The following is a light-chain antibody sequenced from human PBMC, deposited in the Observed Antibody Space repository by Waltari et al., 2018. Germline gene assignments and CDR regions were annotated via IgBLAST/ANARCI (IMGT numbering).Light chain of an antibody. CDR2: YDS. J-gene: IGLJ1*01. V-gene: IGLV3-21*04. Sequence: SYVLTQAPSVSVAPGEPARITCGGNNIDDKNAHWYQQKPGQAPVLVIFYDSDRPSGIPERFSGSNSGNTATLTISRAEAGDEADYYCQVWDTSIDLSVFGTGTKVTVL. CDR1: NIDDKN. CDR3: QVWDTSIDLSV.